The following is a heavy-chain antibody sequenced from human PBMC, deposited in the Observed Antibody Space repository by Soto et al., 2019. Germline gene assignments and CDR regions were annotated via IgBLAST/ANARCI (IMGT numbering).Heavy chain of an antibody. Sequence: SETLSLTCTVSGGSISSYYWSWIRQPPGKGLEWIGYIYYSGSTNYNPSLKSRVTISVDTSKNQFSLKLSSVTAADTAVYYCARSYSSSSGDAFDYWGQGTLVTVSS. J-gene: IGHJ4*02. CDR3: ARSYSSSSGDAFDY. CDR2: IYYSGST. V-gene: IGHV4-59*01. CDR1: GGSISSYY. D-gene: IGHD6-6*01.